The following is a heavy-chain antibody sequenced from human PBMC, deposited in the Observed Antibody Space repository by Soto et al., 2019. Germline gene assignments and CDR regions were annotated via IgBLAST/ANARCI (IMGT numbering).Heavy chain of an antibody. J-gene: IGHJ4*01. V-gene: IGHV4-38-2*01. CDR3: ARTDRVGYYPYF. D-gene: IGHD3-3*01. CDR2: VYDRGTT. CDR1: GDAISRGYH. Sequence: TLSVTCAVSGDAISRGYHWTWLREPPGKGLESVANVYDRGTTSSNRSVTSRVTISVDTTKNQFSLKLTSVTAADSAVYYCARTDRVGYYPYF.